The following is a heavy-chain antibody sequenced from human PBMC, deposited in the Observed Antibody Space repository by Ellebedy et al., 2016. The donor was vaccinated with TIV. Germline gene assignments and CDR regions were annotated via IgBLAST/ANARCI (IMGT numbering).Heavy chain of an antibody. D-gene: IGHD4-17*01. V-gene: IGHV3-7*01. CDR1: GFNFRSYW. CDR3: ARRASYGDYAVQVNPWFDP. Sequence: GESLKISCAASGFNFRSYWMTWVRQAPGKGLEWVAKIRQEGAEIYYVESVKGRFTISRDNAKNSLFLQMNSLRVEDTAVYYCARRASYGDYAVQVNPWFDPWGQGILVTVSS. CDR2: IRQEGAEI. J-gene: IGHJ5*02.